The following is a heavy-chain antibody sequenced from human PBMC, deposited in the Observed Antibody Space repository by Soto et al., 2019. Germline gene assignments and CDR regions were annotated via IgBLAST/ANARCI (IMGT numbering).Heavy chain of an antibody. J-gene: IGHJ4*02. D-gene: IGHD1-26*01. CDR2: IIPIFGTA. Sequence: QVQLVQSGAEVKKPGSSVKVSCKASGGTFSSYAISWVRQAPGQGLEWMGGIIPIFGTANYAQKFLGRVTITADESTSTAYMELSSRRSEDTAVYYCAGVVGAIGSSPTYYFDYWGQGTLVTVSS. CDR3: AGVVGAIGSSPTYYFDY. CDR1: GGTFSSYA. V-gene: IGHV1-69*12.